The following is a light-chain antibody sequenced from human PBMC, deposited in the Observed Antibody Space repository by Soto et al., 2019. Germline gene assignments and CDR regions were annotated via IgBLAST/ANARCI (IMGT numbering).Light chain of an antibody. CDR3: SLNYTSNPHG. Sequence: QSALTQPASVSGSPGQSITISCTGTSSDVGAYKYVSWYQQHPGKVPKLMIYDVSNRPSGVSDRFSGSKSGNTASLTISGLQPWDEGDYFFSLNYTSNPHGFRTWTKVP. V-gene: IGLV2-14*01. CDR2: DVS. CDR1: SSDVGAYKY. J-gene: IGLJ1*01.